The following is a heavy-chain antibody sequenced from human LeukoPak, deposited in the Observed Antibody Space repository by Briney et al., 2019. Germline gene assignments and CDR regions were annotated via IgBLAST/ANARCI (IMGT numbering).Heavy chain of an antibody. Sequence: GASVTVSCKASGYTFTSYDISWVRQAPGQGLEWMGGIIPIFGTANYAQKFQGRVTITADESTSTAYMELSSLRSEDTAVYYCARDGGYSYGLTLDYWGQGTLVTVSS. J-gene: IGHJ4*02. CDR1: GYTFTSYD. CDR3: ARDGGYSYGLTLDY. D-gene: IGHD5-18*01. V-gene: IGHV1-69*13. CDR2: IIPIFGTA.